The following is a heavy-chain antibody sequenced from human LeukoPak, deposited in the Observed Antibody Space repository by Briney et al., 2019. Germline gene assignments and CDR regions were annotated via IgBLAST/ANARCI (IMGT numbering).Heavy chain of an antibody. CDR3: AKSPARIAARHFDY. J-gene: IGHJ4*02. CDR2: ISGSGGST. Sequence: GGTLRLSCAASGFTLSNYGMSWVRQAPGKGLEWVSAISGSGGSTYYADSVKGRFTISRDNSKNTLYLQMNSLRAEDTAVYYCAKSPARIAARHFDYWGQGTLVTVSS. CDR1: GFTLSNYG. V-gene: IGHV3-23*01. D-gene: IGHD6-6*01.